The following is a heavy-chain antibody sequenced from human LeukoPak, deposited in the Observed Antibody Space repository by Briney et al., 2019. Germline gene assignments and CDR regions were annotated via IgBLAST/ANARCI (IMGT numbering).Heavy chain of an antibody. V-gene: IGHV4-61*01. CDR2: IYYSGST. J-gene: IGHJ6*03. CDR1: GGSISSSSYY. CDR3: ARNWNYFSYYYMDV. Sequence: SETLSLTCTVSGGSISSSSYYWSWIRQPPGKGLEWIGYIYYSGSTNYNPSLKSRVTISVDTSKNQFSLKLSSVTAADTAVYYCARNWNYFSYYYMDVWGKGTTVTVSS. D-gene: IGHD1-7*01.